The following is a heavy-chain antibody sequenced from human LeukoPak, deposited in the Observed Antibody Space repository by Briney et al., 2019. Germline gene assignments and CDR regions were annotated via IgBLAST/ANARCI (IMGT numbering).Heavy chain of an antibody. D-gene: IGHD5-12*01. V-gene: IGHV3-43*02. J-gene: IGHJ4*02. CDR1: GFTFDDYA. Sequence: GGSLRLSCAASGFTFDDYAMHWVRQAPGKGLEWVSLISGDGGSTYYADSVKGRFTTSRDNSKNSLYLQMNSLRTEDTALYYCARDSIVANDYHYYFDYWGQGTLVTVSS. CDR2: ISGDGGST. CDR3: ARDSIVANDYHYYFDY.